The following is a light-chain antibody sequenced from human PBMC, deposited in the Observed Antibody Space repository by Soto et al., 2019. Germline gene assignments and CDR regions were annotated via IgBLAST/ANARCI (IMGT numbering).Light chain of an antibody. CDR1: QSVSSSY. J-gene: IGKJ1*01. CDR3: QQYASSPWT. CDR2: GAS. Sequence: ESVLTQSPDTLSLSPGERATLSCRASQSVSSSYLAWYQQKPGQAPRLLIYGASSRATGIPDRFSGSGSGTDFTLTISSLEPEDFALYYCQQYASSPWTFGQGTKVKI. V-gene: IGKV3-20*01.